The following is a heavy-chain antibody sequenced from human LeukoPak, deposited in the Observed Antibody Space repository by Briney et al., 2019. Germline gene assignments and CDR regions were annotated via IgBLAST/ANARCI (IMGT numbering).Heavy chain of an antibody. Sequence: ASVKVSCKASRNTFTDSFVHWLRQAPGQGFEWMGWLNPNSGGTRYAQRFQGRVTLTRDSSINTAYMELNGLRSDDTAVHYCARGPSSGCFDYWGQGTLLTVSS. V-gene: IGHV1-2*02. CDR1: RNTFTDSF. CDR2: LNPNSGGT. CDR3: ARGPSSGCFDY. J-gene: IGHJ4*02. D-gene: IGHD2-8*01.